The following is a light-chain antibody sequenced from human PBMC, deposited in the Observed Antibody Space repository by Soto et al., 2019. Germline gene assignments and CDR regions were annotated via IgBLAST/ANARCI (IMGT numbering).Light chain of an antibody. CDR2: DAS. CDR1: ESINSW. V-gene: IGKV1-5*01. J-gene: IGKJ1*01. CDR3: QQYNSYPWT. Sequence: DIQMTQSPSTLSASVGDRVTITCRASESINSWLAWYQQKPGKAPKVVIYDASNLESGVPSRFSGSGSGTEFTLTISSLQPDDFATYYCQQYNSYPWTFGQGTKVDIK.